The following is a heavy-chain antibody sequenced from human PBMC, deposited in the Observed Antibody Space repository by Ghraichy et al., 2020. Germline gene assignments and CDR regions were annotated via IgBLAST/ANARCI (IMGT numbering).Heavy chain of an antibody. CDR2: IKQDGSER. D-gene: IGHD5-18*01. CDR3: GRGGYIYGSNPVDY. CDR1: GFTFNTYY. J-gene: IGHJ4*02. Sequence: LSLTCAASGFTFNTYYMTWVRQAPGKGLEWVANIKQDGSERYYVDSVKGRLTISRDNDKDSVYLQMGSLRAEDTAVYFCGRGGYIYGSNPVDYWGQGTQVTVSS. V-gene: IGHV3-7*04.